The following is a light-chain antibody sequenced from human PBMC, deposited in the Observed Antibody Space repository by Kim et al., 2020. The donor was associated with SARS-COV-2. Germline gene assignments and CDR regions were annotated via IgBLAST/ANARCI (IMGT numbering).Light chain of an antibody. V-gene: IGLV2-14*04. Sequence: GQSITISCTGTSNDVGAYNYVSWYQQHPGRAPKLMIYDVSMRPSGVSNRFSGSKSGNTASLTISGLQAEDEADYYCSSWTSSNTLIFGGGTKLTVL. CDR3: SSWTSSNTLI. CDR1: SNDVGAYNY. J-gene: IGLJ2*01. CDR2: DVS.